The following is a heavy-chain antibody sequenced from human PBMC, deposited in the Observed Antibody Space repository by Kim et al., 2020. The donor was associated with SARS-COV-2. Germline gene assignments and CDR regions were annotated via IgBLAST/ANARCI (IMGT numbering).Heavy chain of an antibody. CDR3: ARDQRTLQRCSIFCPSLFGY. V-gene: IGHV7-4-1*02. J-gene: IGHJ4*02. CDR2: INTNTGNQ. CDR1: GYTFTSYA. D-gene: IGHD3-9*01. Sequence: ASVKVSCKASGYTFTSYAMNWVRQAPGQGLEWMGWINTNTGNQTYAQGFTGRFVFSLDTSVSTAYLQISSLKAEDTAVYYCARDQRTLQRCSIFCPSLFGYWGQGTLVTVSS.